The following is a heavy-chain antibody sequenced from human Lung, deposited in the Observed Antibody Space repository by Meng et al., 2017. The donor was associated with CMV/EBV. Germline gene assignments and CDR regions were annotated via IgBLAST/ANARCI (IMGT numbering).Heavy chain of an antibody. V-gene: IGHV1-18*01. CDR2: ISAYNGNT. CDR3: ARDVPASGALMLDY. D-gene: IGHD6-13*01. CDR1: GYTCGHYG. J-gene: IGHJ4*02. Sequence: SGYTCGHYGVRWVRQAPGQGLEWVGWISAYNGNTQYAQKLRGRVTMTTDTATNTAYMEVRSLRSDDTAVYYCARDVPASGALMLDYWGQGSLVTVSS.